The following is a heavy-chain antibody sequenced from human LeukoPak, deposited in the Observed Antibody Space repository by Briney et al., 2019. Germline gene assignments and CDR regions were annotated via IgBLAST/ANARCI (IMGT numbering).Heavy chain of an antibody. CDR3: ARGHYYGSGSYLY. Sequence: GASVKVSCKASGHTFTSYDINWVRQATGLGLEWMGWMNPSSGNTCYAQKFQGRVTMTRNTSKSTVYMKLSSLRSEDTAVYYCARGHYYGSGSYLYWGQGTLVTVSS. J-gene: IGHJ4*02. V-gene: IGHV1-8*01. CDR1: GHTFTSYD. D-gene: IGHD3-10*01. CDR2: MNPSSGNT.